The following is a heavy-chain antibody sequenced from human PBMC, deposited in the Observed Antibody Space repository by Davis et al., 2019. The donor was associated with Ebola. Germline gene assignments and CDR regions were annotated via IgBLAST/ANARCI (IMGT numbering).Heavy chain of an antibody. CDR2: INSDGSST. D-gene: IGHD5-18*01. CDR3: ASGRGYSYVDH. Sequence: HTGGSLRLSCAASGSTFSTYWMHWVRQAPGKGLVWVSRINSDGSSTSYADSVKGRFTISRDNAKNTLYLQMTSLRAEDTAVYYCASGRGYSYVDHWDQGTLVTVSS. CDR1: GSTFSTYW. V-gene: IGHV3-74*01. J-gene: IGHJ4*02.